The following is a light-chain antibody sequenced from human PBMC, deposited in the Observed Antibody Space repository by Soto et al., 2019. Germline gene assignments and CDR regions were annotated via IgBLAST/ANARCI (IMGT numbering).Light chain of an antibody. CDR2: GAS. CDR3: QQYGSSPLT. CDR1: QSVSSSY. Sequence: DSVLTQSPGTLSLSPGERATLSCRSSQSVSSSYLAWYQQKPGQAPRLLIYGASSRATGIPDRFSGSGSGTDFTLTISRLEPEDLAVYYCQQYGSSPLTFGGGTKVEIK. V-gene: IGKV3-20*01. J-gene: IGKJ4*01.